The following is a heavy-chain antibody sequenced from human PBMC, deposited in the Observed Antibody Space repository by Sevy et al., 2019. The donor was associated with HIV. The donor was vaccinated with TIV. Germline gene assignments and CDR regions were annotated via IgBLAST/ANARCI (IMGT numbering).Heavy chain of an antibody. D-gene: IGHD2-2*01. CDR1: GGSISSYY. CDR2: IYYSGST. V-gene: IGHV4-59*01. J-gene: IGHJ4*02. CDR3: ARESWDCSSTSCYSSFDY. Sequence: SETLSLTCTVSGGSISSYYWSWIRQPPGKGLEWIGYIYYSGSTNYNPSLKSRVTISVDTSKNHFSLKLSSVTAADTAVYYCARESWDCSSTSCYSSFDYWGQGTLLTVSS.